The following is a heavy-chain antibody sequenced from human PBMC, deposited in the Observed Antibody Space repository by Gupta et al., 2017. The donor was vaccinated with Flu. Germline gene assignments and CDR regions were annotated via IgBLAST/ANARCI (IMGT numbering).Heavy chain of an antibody. D-gene: IGHD1-1*01. CDR3: ATDLNWSFDC. J-gene: IGHJ4*02. Sequence: GRFTVSRDDAKNSLYLQMNSLRDEDTAVYYCATDLNWSFDCWGQGILVTVSS. V-gene: IGHV3-48*02.